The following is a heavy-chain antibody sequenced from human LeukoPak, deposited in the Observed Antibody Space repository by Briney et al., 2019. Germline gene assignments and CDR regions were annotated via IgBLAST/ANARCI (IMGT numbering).Heavy chain of an antibody. CDR3: AKEVARRVVVAATCDY. D-gene: IGHD2-15*01. Sequence: GGSLRLSCAASGFTFNSYAMRWVRQAPGKGLEWVSAISGSGGSTYYADSVKGRFTISRDNSKNTLYLKMNSLRAENTAVYYCAKEVARRVVVAATCDYWGQGTLVTVSS. J-gene: IGHJ4*02. CDR2: ISGSGGST. V-gene: IGHV3-23*01. CDR1: GFTFNSYA.